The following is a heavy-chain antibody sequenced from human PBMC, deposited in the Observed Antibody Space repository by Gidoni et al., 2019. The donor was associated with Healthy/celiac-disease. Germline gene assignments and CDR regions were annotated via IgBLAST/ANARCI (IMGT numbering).Heavy chain of an antibody. J-gene: IGHJ4*02. V-gene: IGHV4-4*02. D-gene: IGHD3-9*01. CDR2: IYPSGST. CDR1: GGSISSSNW. Sequence: QVQLQESGPGLVKPWGTLSRTCAVSGGSISSSNWWSWVRQPPGKGLEGIGEIYPSGSTTYNPSLKSRVTISVDKSKNQFSLKLSSVTAADTAVYYCARGVGDYDILTGYYNFYWVYWGQGTLVTVSS. CDR3: ARGVGDYDILTGYYNFYWVY.